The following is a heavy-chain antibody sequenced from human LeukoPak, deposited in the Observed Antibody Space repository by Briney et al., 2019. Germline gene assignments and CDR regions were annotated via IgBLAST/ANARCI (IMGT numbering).Heavy chain of an antibody. V-gene: IGHV3-30*02. J-gene: IGHJ6*03. CDR3: AKPSGGGLYYYYYYMDV. CDR1: GFTFSSYG. CDR2: MRYDGSNK. Sequence: PGGSLRLSCAASGFTFSSYGMHWVRQAQGKGLEWVAFMRYDGSNKYYGDSVKGRFSISRDNSKNTLYLQMNSLRAEDTAVYYCAKPSGGGLYYYYYYMDVWGKGTTVIVSS. D-gene: IGHD6-19*01.